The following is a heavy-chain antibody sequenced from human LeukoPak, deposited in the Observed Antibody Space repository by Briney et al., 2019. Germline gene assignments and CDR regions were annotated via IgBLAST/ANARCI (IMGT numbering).Heavy chain of an antibody. CDR2: ISAYNGNT. CDR1: GYTFTSYY. J-gene: IGHJ4*02. CDR3: ARLPVPRNAYGDYYFDY. D-gene: IGHD4-17*01. Sequence: GASVKVSCKASGYTFTSYYMHWVRQAPGQGLEWMGWISAYNGNTNYAQKLQGRVTMTTDTSTSTAYMELRSLRSDDTAVYYCARLPVPRNAYGDYYFDYWGQGTLVTVSS. V-gene: IGHV1-18*04.